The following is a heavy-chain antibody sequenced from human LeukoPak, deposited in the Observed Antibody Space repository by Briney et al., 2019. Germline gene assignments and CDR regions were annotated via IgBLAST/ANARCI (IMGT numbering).Heavy chain of an antibody. V-gene: IGHV5-51*01. CDR1: GYSFTSYW. CDR2: IYPGDSDT. CDR3: ARLLGQLWELLRRDAFDI. D-gene: IGHD1-26*01. Sequence: GESLKISCKGSGYSFTSYWIGWVRQIPGKGLEWMGIIYPGDSDTRYSPSFQGQVTISADKSISTAYLQWSSLKASDTAMYYCARLLGQLWELLRRDAFDIWGQGTMVTVSS. J-gene: IGHJ3*02.